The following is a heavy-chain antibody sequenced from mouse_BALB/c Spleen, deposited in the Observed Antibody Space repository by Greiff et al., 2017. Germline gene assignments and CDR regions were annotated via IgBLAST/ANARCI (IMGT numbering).Heavy chain of an antibody. D-gene: IGHD1-2*01. CDR3: ARDRTATAWFAY. Sequence: EVMLVESGGGLVQPGGSLRLSCATSGFTFTDYYMSWVRQPPGKALEWLGFIRNKANGYTTEYSASVKGRFTISRDNSQSILYLQMNTLRAEDSATYYCARDRTATAWFAYWGQGTLVTVSA. V-gene: IGHV7-3*02. CDR1: GFTFTDYY. J-gene: IGHJ3*01. CDR2: IRNKANGYTT.